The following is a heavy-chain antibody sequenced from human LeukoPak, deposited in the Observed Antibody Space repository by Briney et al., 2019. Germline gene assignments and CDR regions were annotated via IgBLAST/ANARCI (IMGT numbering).Heavy chain of an antibody. Sequence: ASVKVSCKASGYTFTSYDINWVRQATGQGLEWMGWMNPNSGDTGYAQKFQGRVTMTRNTSISTAYMELSSLRSEDTAVYYCARSTCSGGSCYSGYWGQGTLVTVSS. CDR1: GYTFTSYD. CDR2: MNPNSGDT. V-gene: IGHV1-8*01. J-gene: IGHJ4*02. CDR3: ARSTCSGGSCYSGY. D-gene: IGHD2-15*01.